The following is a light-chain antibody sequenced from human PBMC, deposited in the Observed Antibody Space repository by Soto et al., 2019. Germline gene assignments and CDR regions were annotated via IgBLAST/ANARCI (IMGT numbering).Light chain of an antibody. Sequence: ETVLTQSPGTLSLSPGEGATPSCRASRSVGVSVAWYLQKPGQAPRLLIYNAVSRVAGIPDRFRGSGSGTDFTLTVSRLEPEDFAVYYCQQYGTSPMHTFGQGTKLEIK. V-gene: IGKV3-20*01. CDR2: NAV. CDR1: RSVGVS. J-gene: IGKJ2*01. CDR3: QQYGTSPMHT.